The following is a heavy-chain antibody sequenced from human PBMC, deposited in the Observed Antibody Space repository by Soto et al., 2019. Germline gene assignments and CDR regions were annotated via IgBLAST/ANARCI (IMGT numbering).Heavy chain of an antibody. D-gene: IGHD6-13*01. CDR3: ARTPTRGSSVGHFDY. J-gene: IGHJ4*02. CDR2: IYTSGST. CDR1: GGSISSYY. V-gene: IGHV4-4*07. Sequence: PSETLYLTCTVSGGSISSYYWSWIRQPAGKGLEWIGRIYTSGSTNYNPSLKSRVTMSVDTSKNQFSLKLSSVTAADTAVYYCARTPTRGSSVGHFDYWGQGTLVTVSS.